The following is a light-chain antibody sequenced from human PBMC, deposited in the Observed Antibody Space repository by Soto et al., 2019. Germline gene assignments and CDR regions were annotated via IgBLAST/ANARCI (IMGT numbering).Light chain of an antibody. Sequence: QSALTQPASVSGSPVQSITISCTGTSSDVGSYNLVSWYQQHTGKAPKLMIYEDIERPSGVSNRFSGSKSGKTASLTISGLQTEDEADYYCCSYAGGTSVVFGGGTQLTVL. J-gene: IGLJ2*01. CDR3: CSYAGGTSVV. V-gene: IGLV2-23*01. CDR2: EDI. CDR1: SSDVGSYNL.